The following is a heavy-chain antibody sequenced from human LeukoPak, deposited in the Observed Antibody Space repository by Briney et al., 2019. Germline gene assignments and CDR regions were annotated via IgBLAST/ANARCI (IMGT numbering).Heavy chain of an antibody. V-gene: IGHV4-34*01. Sequence: SETLSLTCAVYGGSFSGYYWSWIRQPPGKGLEWIGEINHSGSTNYNPSLKSRVTISVDTSKNQFSLKLSSVTAADTAVYYCARTSIAAAAQDAFDIWGQGTMVTVSS. J-gene: IGHJ3*02. CDR3: ARTSIAAAAQDAFDI. D-gene: IGHD6-13*01. CDR2: INHSGST. CDR1: GGSFSGYY.